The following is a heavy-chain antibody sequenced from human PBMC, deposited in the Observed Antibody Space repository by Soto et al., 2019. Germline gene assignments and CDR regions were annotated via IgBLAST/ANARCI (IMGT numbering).Heavy chain of an antibody. J-gene: IGHJ4*02. D-gene: IGHD6-19*01. CDR1: GFNFSSYV. CDR3: ARDGQWLPRDGLRSSYYLDY. CDR2: IWYDGGNK. Sequence: QVQLVESGGDVVQPGRSLRLSCAASGFNFSSYVMHWVRQAPGKGLEWVAVIWYDGGNKYYADSVKGRFTISRDNSKNTLYLQMNSLRAEDTAVYYCARDGQWLPRDGLRSSYYLDYWGQGTLVTVSS. V-gene: IGHV3-33*01.